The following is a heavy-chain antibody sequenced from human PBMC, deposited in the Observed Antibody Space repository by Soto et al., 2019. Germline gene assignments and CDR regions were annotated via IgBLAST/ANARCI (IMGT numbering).Heavy chain of an antibody. D-gene: IGHD2-21*02. CDR3: AKAPKVVTHWFDP. CDR1: GFTFENFA. Sequence: EMQLVESGGGLVQPGRSLRLSCAVSGFTFENFALHWVRQAPGKGLEWVSGIDWNSGTIAYADSVKGRFTLSRDSATSSLYLHLDGLRPEDTAFYYCAKAPKVVTHWFDPWGQGTLGTVS. CDR2: IDWNSGTI. J-gene: IGHJ5*02. V-gene: IGHV3-9*01.